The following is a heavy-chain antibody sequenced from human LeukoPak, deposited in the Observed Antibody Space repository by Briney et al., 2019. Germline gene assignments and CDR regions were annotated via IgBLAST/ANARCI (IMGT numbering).Heavy chain of an antibody. Sequence: GGSLRLSCAASGFTFSSYSMNWVRQAPGKGLEWVSSISSSSSYIYYADSVKGRFTISRDNAKNSLYLQMNSLRAEDTAVYYCARSYSSSFYFDYWGQGTLVTVSS. CDR1: GFTFSSYS. D-gene: IGHD6-13*01. CDR2: ISSSSSYI. J-gene: IGHJ4*02. V-gene: IGHV3-21*01. CDR3: ARSYSSSFYFDY.